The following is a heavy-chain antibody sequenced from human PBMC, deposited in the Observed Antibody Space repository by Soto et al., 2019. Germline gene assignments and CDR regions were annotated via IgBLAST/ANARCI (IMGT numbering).Heavy chain of an antibody. V-gene: IGHV3-15*07. CDR3: TTDAQWGI. CDR2: IKSKNDGGAT. J-gene: IGHJ3*02. D-gene: IGHD2-8*01. Sequence: PGGFLRLSCAASGFTFNSYGMNWVRQAPGKGLEWVGRIKSKNDGGATEYSAPVKDRFTISRDDSKNTLYLQMNSLKAEDTAVYYCTTDAQWGIWGQGTMVTVSS. CDR1: GFTFNSYG.